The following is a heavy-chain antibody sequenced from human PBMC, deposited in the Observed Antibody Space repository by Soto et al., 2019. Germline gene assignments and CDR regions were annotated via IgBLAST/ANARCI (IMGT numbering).Heavy chain of an antibody. CDR2: IDPSDSYT. CDR3: ARPGSSGYDSEY. V-gene: IGHV5-10-1*01. J-gene: IGHJ4*02. D-gene: IGHD5-12*01. Sequence: PGESLKISFKGSGYSFTSYWISWVRQMPVKGLEWMGRIDPSDSYTNYSPSFQGHVTISADKSISTAYLQWSSLKASDTAMYYCARPGSSGYDSEYCGQGTLVAVCS. CDR1: GYSFTSYW.